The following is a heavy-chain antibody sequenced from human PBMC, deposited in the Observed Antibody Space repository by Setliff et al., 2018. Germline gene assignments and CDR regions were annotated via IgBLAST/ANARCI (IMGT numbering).Heavy chain of an antibody. Sequence: SETLSLTCTVSGGSFGSGTYYWSWIRQPAGKVLEWIGLIQMTGNTNYNPSLQSRTTISIDTSKNQFSLKMTSVTAADTALYYCGRVDFTMIQGVVGHWGQGTLVTVSS. J-gene: IGHJ1*01. CDR1: GGSFGSGTYY. CDR2: IQMTGNT. D-gene: IGHD3-10*01. CDR3: GRVDFTMIQGVVGH. V-gene: IGHV4-61*02.